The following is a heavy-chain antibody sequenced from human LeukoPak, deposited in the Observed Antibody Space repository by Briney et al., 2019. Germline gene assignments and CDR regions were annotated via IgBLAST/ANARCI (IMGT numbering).Heavy chain of an antibody. Sequence: GGSLRLSCAASGFTFSNYGMHWVRQAPGKGLEWVAVISYDGSDKYYADSVKGRFTVSRDNSKNTLYLQMNSLRTEDTAVYYCAKSHGDEYYYYCGMDVWGQGTTVTVSS. CDR2: ISYDGSDK. CDR3: AKSHGDEYYYYCGMDV. D-gene: IGHD4-17*01. CDR1: GFTFSNYG. J-gene: IGHJ6*02. V-gene: IGHV3-30*18.